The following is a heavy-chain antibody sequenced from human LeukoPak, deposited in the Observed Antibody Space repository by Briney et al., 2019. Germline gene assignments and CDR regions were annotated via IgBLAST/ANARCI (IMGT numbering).Heavy chain of an antibody. D-gene: IGHD3-3*01. CDR1: GFTSSSYA. J-gene: IGHJ4*02. Sequence: RGSLRLSCAASGFTSSSYAMSWVRQAPGKGLEWVSAISGSGGSTYYADSVKGRFTISRDNSKNTLYLQMNSLRAEDTAVYYCAKDITILYYIDYWGQGTLVTVSS. CDR3: AKDITILYYIDY. V-gene: IGHV3-23*01. CDR2: ISGSGGST.